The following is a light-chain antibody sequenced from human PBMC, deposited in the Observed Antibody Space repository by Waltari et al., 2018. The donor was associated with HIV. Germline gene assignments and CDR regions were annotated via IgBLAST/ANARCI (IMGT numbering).Light chain of an antibody. V-gene: IGLV1-44*01. Sequence: QSVLTQPPSASTTPGQRVTISCSGSSSNIGSNTVNWYEQLPGAAPKLLIYSNNQRPSGVPDRSAGSKSGTSASLAISGLHSDDEADYYCATWDDSLKGYVFGTGTKVTVL. CDR2: SNN. J-gene: IGLJ1*01. CDR1: SSNIGSNT. CDR3: ATWDDSLKGYV.